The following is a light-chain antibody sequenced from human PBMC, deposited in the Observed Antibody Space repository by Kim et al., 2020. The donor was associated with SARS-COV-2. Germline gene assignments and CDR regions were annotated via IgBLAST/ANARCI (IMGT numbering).Light chain of an antibody. V-gene: IGKV3-15*01. CDR2: DAT. CDR1: QNIKNK. Sequence: SPGERATRSCRASQNIKNKLVWYQQKPGQAPRLLIYDATTRATGIPARFIGSGSETDFTLTISSLQAEDFAVYFCQQSYNWPPLTFGLGTKVDIK. CDR3: QQSYNWPPLT. J-gene: IGKJ1*01.